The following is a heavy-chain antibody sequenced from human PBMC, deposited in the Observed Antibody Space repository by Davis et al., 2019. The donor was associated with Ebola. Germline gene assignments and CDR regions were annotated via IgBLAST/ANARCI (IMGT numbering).Heavy chain of an antibody. J-gene: IGHJ4*02. CDR2: IDQGGTDK. CDR1: GFIFSNYY. D-gene: IGHD3-10*01. Sequence: GESLKISCEASGFIFSNYYMSWVRQRPGKALEWVPNIDQGGTDKYYADSVKGRFTISRDNAKKSLYLQMNSLRADDTAIYYCARASSSFDSGSYWAHYFDSWGQGSLVAVS. V-gene: IGHV3-7*03. CDR3: ARASSSFDSGSYWAHYFDS.